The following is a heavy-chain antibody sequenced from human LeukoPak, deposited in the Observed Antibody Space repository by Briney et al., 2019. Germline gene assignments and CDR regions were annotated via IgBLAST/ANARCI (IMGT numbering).Heavy chain of an antibody. CDR3: AKSHHNRPPTPFDY. J-gene: IGHJ4*02. CDR1: GFTFSNNA. D-gene: IGHD1-14*01. CDR2: ISGSGGST. Sequence: GGSLRLSCTASGFTFSNNAMSWVRQAPGKGLEWVSAISGSGGSTYYADSVKGRFTISRDNSKNTLYLQMHSLRAEDTAVYYCAKSHHNRPPTPFDYWGQGTLVTVSS. V-gene: IGHV3-23*01.